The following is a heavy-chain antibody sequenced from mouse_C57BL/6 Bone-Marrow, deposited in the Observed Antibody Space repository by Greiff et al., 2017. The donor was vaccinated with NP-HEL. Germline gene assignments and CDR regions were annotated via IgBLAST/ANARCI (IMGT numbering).Heavy chain of an antibody. CDR3: VRHRGSSFAY. CDR2: IRSKSNNYAT. D-gene: IGHD3-3*01. Sequence: EVKLVESGGGLVQPKGSLKLSCAASGFSFNTYAMNWVRQAPGKGLEWVARIRSKSNNYATYYADSVKDRFTISSDDSESILYLQMNNLKTEDTAMYYCVRHRGSSFAYWGQGTLVTVSA. CDR1: GFSFNTYA. J-gene: IGHJ3*01. V-gene: IGHV10-1*01.